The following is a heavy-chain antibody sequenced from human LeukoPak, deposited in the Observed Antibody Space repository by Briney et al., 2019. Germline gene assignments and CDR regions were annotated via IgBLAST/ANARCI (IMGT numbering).Heavy chain of an antibody. CDR2: ICWNSGSI. CDR1: GFTFDDYA. D-gene: IGHD3-10*01. Sequence: GGSLRLSCAASGFTFDDYAMHGVRHAPGRGLEWVSGICWNSGSIGYADSVRGRFTISRDHAQNSPYVEMYSLRADGPAVFYLARYYYGSRTSCDPWRQGTRVNVS. CDR3: ARYYYGSRTSCDP. V-gene: IGHV3-9*01. J-gene: IGHJ5*02.